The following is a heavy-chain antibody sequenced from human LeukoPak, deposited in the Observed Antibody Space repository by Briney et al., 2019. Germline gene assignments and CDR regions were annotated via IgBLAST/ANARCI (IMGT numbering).Heavy chain of an antibody. D-gene: IGHD1-26*01. CDR2: INGVGTST. Sequence: PGGSLRLSCAASGFTFSSYWMHWVRQVPGKGLVWVSRINGVGTSTSYADSVKGRFTISRDNAKNTLYLQMDSLRAEDTAVYYCARVRSGSLDYWGQGTLVTVSS. V-gene: IGHV3-74*01. J-gene: IGHJ4*02. CDR1: GFTFSSYW. CDR3: ARVRSGSLDY.